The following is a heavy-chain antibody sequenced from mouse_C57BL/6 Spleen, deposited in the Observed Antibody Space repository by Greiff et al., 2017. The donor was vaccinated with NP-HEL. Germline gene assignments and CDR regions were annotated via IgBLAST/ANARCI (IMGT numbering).Heavy chain of an antibody. CDR2: ISSGSSTI. D-gene: IGHD2-4*01. CDR1: GFTFSDYG. CDR3: ARPPYDYDWFAY. V-gene: IGHV5-17*01. J-gene: IGHJ3*01. Sequence: EVKVEESGGGLVKPGGSLKLSCAASGFTFSDYGMHWVRQAPEKGLEWVAYISSGSSTIYYADTVKGRFTISRDNAKNTLFLQMTSLRSEDTAMYYCARPPYDYDWFAYWGQGTLVTVSA.